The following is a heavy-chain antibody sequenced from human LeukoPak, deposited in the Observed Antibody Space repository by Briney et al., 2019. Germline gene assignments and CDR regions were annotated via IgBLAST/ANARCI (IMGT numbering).Heavy chain of an antibody. CDR2: MNPNSGDT. CDR1: VYTFTNYD. V-gene: IGHV1-8*01. D-gene: IGHD3-10*01. CDR3: ARGEGPADNYYGSGSYYY. J-gene: IGHJ4*02. Sequence: ASVTVSFKASVYTFTNYDINWVRQATGQGLEWMGWMNPNSGDTGYAQKFQGRVTMTRNTHISTAYMELSSLRSEDTAVYYCARGEGPADNYYGSGSYYYWGQGTLVTVSS.